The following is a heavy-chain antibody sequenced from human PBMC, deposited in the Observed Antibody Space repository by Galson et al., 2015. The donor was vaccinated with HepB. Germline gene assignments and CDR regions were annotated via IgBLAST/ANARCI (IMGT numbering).Heavy chain of an antibody. D-gene: IGHD6-19*01. CDR3: AREGSSGWMYFDY. J-gene: IGHJ4*02. V-gene: IGHV3-33*01. Sequence: SLRLSCAASGFTFSSYGMHWVRQAPGKGLEWVAVIWYDGSNKYYADSVKGRFTISRDNSKNTLYLQMNSLRAEDTAVYYCAREGSSGWMYFDYWGQGTLVTVSS. CDR2: IWYDGSNK. CDR1: GFTFSSYG.